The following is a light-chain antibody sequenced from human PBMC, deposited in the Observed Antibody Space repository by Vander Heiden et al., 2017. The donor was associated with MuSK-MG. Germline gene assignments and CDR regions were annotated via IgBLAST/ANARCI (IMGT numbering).Light chain of an antibody. V-gene: IGKV3-15*01. CDR2: GAS. CDR3: QQYSNWPPLT. J-gene: IGKJ4*01. CDR1: QSIIIN. Sequence: EIVMTQSPATLSVSPGDRATLSCRASQSIIINLAWYQQKPGQAPRLLIYGASTRANGIPARFSGSGSGTEFTLTISSLQSEDFAVYYCQQYSNWPPLTFGGGTKVEIK.